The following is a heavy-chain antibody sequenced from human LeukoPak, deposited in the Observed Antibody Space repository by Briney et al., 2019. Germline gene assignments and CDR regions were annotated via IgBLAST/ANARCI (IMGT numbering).Heavy chain of an antibody. V-gene: IGHV3-74*01. D-gene: IGHD2-8*01. Sequence: GGSLRLSCAASGFTVSNYWMHWVRQAPGKGLVWVSRINSDGSSTSYADSVKGRFTISRDNAKNTLYLQMNSLRAEDTAVYYCARGNVVSPPDYWGQGTLVTVSS. J-gene: IGHJ4*02. CDR3: ARGNVVSPPDY. CDR1: GFTVSNYW. CDR2: INSDGSST.